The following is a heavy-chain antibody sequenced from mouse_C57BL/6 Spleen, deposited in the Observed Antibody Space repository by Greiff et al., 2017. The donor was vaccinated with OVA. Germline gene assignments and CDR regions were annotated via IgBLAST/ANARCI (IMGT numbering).Heavy chain of an antibody. Sequence: VQLQESGPELVKPGASVKISCKASGYAFSSSWMNWVKQRPGKGLEWIGRIYPGDGDTNYNGKFKGKATLTADKSSSTAYMQLSSLTSEDSAVYFCATSHGEDYWGQGTTLTVSS. CDR1: GYAFSSSW. CDR2: IYPGDGDT. CDR3: ATSHGEDY. V-gene: IGHV1-82*01. J-gene: IGHJ2*01. D-gene: IGHD6-1*01.